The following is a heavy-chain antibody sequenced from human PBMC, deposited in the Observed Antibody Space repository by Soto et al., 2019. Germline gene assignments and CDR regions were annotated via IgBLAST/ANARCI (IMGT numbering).Heavy chain of an antibody. CDR3: AKRSAWGGSSSTEYYYYYGMDV. Sequence: PGGSLRLSCAASGFTFSSYAMSWVRQAPGKGLEWVSAISGSGGSTYYADSVKGRFTISRDNSKNTLYLQMNSLRAEDTAVYYCAKRSAWGGSSSTEYYYYYGMDVWGQGTTVTVSS. CDR2: ISGSGGST. V-gene: IGHV3-23*01. J-gene: IGHJ6*02. D-gene: IGHD1-26*01. CDR1: GFTFSSYA.